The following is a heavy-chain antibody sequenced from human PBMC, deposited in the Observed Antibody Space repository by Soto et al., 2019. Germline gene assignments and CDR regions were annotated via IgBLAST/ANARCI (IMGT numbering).Heavy chain of an antibody. J-gene: IGHJ4*02. D-gene: IGHD3-10*01. CDR3: ARDLDGSGSYYTDY. Sequence: ASVKVSCKASGYTFANYGISWVRQAPGQGLEWMGWISHWGNTNYAQKLQGRVTMTTDTSASTAYMELRSLRSDGTAIYFCARDLDGSGSYYTDYWGQGTLVTVSS. V-gene: IGHV1-18*01. CDR1: GYTFANYG. CDR2: ISHWGNT.